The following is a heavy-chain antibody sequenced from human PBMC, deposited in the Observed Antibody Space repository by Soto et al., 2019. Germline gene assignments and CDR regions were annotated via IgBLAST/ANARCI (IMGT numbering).Heavy chain of an antibody. V-gene: IGHV1-69*06. CDR1: GGTFSSYA. D-gene: IGHD3-3*01. CDR2: IIPIFGTA. CDR3: ASSGRFLEWLCEHPYYYYGMDV. Sequence: SVKVSCKASGGTFSSYAISWVRQAPGQGLEWMGGIIPIFGTANYAQKFQGRVTITADRSTSTAYMELSSLRSEDTAVYYCASSGRFLEWLCEHPYYYYGMDVWVSGTTVTVSS. J-gene: IGHJ6*04.